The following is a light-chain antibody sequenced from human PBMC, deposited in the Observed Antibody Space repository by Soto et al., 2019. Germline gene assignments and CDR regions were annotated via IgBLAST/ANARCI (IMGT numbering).Light chain of an antibody. CDR2: EVS. J-gene: IGLJ1*01. V-gene: IGLV2-14*01. Sequence: SSLTQPASVSESPGQSITMSCTGTSSDVGGYNYVSWYQQHPGKAPKLMIYEVSNRPSGVSNRFSGSKSGNTASLTISGLQAEDEADYYCSSYTSSSTYVFGTGTKVTV. CDR3: SSYTSSSTYV. CDR1: SSDVGGYNY.